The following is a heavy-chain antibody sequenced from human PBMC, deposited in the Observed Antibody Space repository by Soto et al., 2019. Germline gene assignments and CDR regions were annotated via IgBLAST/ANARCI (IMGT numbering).Heavy chain of an antibody. J-gene: IGHJ4*02. Sequence: QLQLQESGPGLVKPSETLSLTCTVSGGSISSSSYYWGWIRQPPGKGLEWIGSIYYSGSTYYNPSLKSRVTISVDTSKNQFSLKLSSVTAADTAVYYCARRGGMPLFDYWGQGTLVTVSS. V-gene: IGHV4-39*01. CDR1: GGSISSSSYY. CDR3: ARRGGMPLFDY. D-gene: IGHD3-10*01. CDR2: IYYSGST.